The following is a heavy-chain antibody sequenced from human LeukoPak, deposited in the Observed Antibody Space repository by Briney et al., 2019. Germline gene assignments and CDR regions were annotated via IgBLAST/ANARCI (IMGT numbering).Heavy chain of an antibody. J-gene: IGHJ6*02. D-gene: IGHD6-13*01. CDR1: GASFSGYY. V-gene: IGHV4-34*01. CDR3: ASSSWSNYYYYGMDV. Sequence: SETLSPTCAVYGASFSGYYWSWIRQPPGKGLEWIGEINHSGSTNYNPSLKSRVTISLDTSKNQFSLKLSSVTAADTAVYYCASSSWSNYYYYGMDVWGQGTTVTVSS. CDR2: INHSGST.